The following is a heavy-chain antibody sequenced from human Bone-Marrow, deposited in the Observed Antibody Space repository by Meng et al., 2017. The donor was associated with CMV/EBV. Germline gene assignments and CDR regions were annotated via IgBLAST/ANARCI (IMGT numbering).Heavy chain of an antibody. D-gene: IGHD3-22*01. V-gene: IGHV3-21*01. CDR1: GFTFSTYS. CDR2: ISGSSSHT. J-gene: IGHJ6*02. Sequence: GESLKISCAASGFTFSTYSMNWVRQAPGKGLEWVSSISGSSSHTYYADSVKGRFTISRDNSKNTLYLQMNSLRAEDTAVYYCARASQFWNTEYHYSIVVWGQGTTVTVSS. CDR3: ARASQFWNTEYHYSIVV.